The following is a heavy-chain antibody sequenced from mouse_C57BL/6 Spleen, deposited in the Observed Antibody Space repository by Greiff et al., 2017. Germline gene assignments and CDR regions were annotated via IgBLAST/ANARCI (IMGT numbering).Heavy chain of an antibody. J-gene: IGHJ2*01. CDR1: GFTFSSYA. Sequence: DVMLVESGGGLVKPGGSLKLSCAASGFTFSSYAMSWVRQTPEKRLEWVATISDGGSYTYYPDNVKGRFTISRDNAKNNLYLQMSHLKSEDTAMYYCAREGDYGSSYKALDYWGQGTTLTVSS. V-gene: IGHV5-4*01. CDR3: AREGDYGSSYKALDY. CDR2: ISDGGSYT. D-gene: IGHD1-1*01.